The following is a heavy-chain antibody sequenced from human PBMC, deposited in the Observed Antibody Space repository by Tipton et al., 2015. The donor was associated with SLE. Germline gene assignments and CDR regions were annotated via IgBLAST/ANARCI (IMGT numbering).Heavy chain of an antibody. V-gene: IGHV4-34*01. CDR1: GGSFSGYY. D-gene: IGHD1-26*01. J-gene: IGHJ6*02. CDR3: ARDCGGSYLPLEEYYGMDV. Sequence: LRLSCAVYGGSFSGYYWSWLRQPPGKGLEWIGEINHSGSTNYNPSLKSRVTISVDTSKNQFSLKLSSVTAADTAVYYCARDCGGSYLPLEEYYGMDVWGQGTTVTVSS. CDR2: INHSGST.